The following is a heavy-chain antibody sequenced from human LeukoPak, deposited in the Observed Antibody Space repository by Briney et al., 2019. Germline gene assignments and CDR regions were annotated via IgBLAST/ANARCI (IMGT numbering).Heavy chain of an antibody. CDR1: GFTFSTYG. Sequence: GGSLRLSCEVSGFTFSTYGMSWVRQAPGKGLEWVSSISSTSSYIYYADSLKGRFTISRDNSKNSLYLQMNSLRAEDTAVYYCVRRGPATGGNFDYWGQGTLVTVSS. D-gene: IGHD3-16*01. J-gene: IGHJ4*02. CDR2: ISSTSSYI. CDR3: VRRGPATGGNFDY. V-gene: IGHV3-21*01.